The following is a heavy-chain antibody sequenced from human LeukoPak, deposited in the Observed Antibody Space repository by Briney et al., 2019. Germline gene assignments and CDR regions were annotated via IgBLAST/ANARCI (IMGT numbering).Heavy chain of an antibody. CDR1: GFTFSSYS. J-gene: IGHJ5*02. V-gene: IGHV3-21*01. D-gene: IGHD1-7*01. CDR2: ISSSSSYI. CDR3: ARDLDPYNWNYWFDP. Sequence: GGSLRLSCAASGFTFSSYSMNWVRQAPGKGLECVSSISSSSSYIYYADSVKGRFTISRDNAKNSLYLQMNSLRAEDTAVYYCARDLDPYNWNYWFDPWGQGTLVTVSS.